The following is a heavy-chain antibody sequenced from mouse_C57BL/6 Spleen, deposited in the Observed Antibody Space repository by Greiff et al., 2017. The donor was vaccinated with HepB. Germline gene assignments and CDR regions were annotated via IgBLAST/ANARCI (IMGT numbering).Heavy chain of an antibody. J-gene: IGHJ3*01. CDR3: ARWSYGSPYFAY. V-gene: IGHV1-61*01. Sequence: QVQLQQPGAELVRPGSSVKLSCKASGYTFTSYWMDWVKQRPGQGLEWIGNIYPSDSENHYNQKFKDKATLTVDKSSSTAYMQLSSLTSEDSAVYYCARWSYGSPYFAYWGQGTLVTVSA. D-gene: IGHD1-1*01. CDR2: IYPSDSEN. CDR1: GYTFTSYW.